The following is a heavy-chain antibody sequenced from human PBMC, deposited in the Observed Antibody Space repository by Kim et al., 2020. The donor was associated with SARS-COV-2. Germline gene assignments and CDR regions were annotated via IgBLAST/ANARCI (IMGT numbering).Heavy chain of an antibody. CDR3: ARDRRGAVVTPYYYYGMDV. D-gene: IGHD2-21*02. J-gene: IGHJ6*02. Sequence: GGSLRLSCAASGFTFSDYYMSWIRQAPGKGLEWVSYISSSSSYTNYADSVKGRFTISRDNAKNSLYLQMNSLRAEDTAVYYCARDRRGAVVTPYYYYGMDVWGQGTTVTVSS. CDR1: GFTFSDYY. V-gene: IGHV3-11*06. CDR2: ISSSSSYT.